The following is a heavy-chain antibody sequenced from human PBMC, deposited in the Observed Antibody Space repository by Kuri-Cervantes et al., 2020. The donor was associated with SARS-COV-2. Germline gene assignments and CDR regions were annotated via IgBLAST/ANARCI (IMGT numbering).Heavy chain of an antibody. CDR1: GGSFSGYY. CDR3: ARWPPGSYRPHDAFDV. J-gene: IGHJ3*01. Sequence: SETLSLTCTVSGGSFSGYYWSWIRQPAGKNLDWIGYMRNNGSANYNPSLKSRVTISIDTSKNQFSLKLNSVTAADTAVYSCARWPPGSYRPHDAFDVWGQGTMVTVSS. V-gene: IGHV4-59*08. CDR2: MRNNGSA. D-gene: IGHD1-26*01.